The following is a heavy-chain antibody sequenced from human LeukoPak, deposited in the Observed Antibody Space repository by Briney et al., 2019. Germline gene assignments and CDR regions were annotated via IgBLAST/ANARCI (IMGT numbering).Heavy chain of an antibody. CDR3: AREATWGQWYFDH. CDR2: IAADGVVK. J-gene: IGHJ4*02. Sequence: GRSLGLSCVASGITFSSHGMDWVRQAPGKGLEWVAVIAADGVVKHYADSVKGRFTLSRDNSKNTLYLQMNSLSVEDTAVYYCAREATWGQWYFDHWGQGTPVTVSS. D-gene: IGHD6-19*01. CDR1: GITFSSHG. V-gene: IGHV3-30*03.